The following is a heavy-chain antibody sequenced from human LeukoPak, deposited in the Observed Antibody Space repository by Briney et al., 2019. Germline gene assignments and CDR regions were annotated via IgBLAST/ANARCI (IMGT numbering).Heavy chain of an antibody. D-gene: IGHD5-24*01. CDR1: GYTLTGYY. CDR3: ARDFGDGYNSYYFDY. V-gene: IGHV1-2*06. J-gene: IGHJ4*02. Sequence: ASVKVSCKASGYTLTGYYMHWVRQAPGQGLEWMGRINPNSGGANYAQKFQGRVTMTRDTSISIVYMELSRLRSDDTAVYYCARDFGDGYNSYYFDYWGQGTLVTVSS. CDR2: INPNSGGA.